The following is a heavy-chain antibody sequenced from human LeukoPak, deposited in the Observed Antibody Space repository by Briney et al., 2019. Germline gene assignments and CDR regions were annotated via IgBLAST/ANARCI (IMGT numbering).Heavy chain of an antibody. CDR3: AREFSGCDY. J-gene: IGHJ4*02. V-gene: IGHV3-53*01. Sequence: PGGSLRLSCAASGFTFSSYSMNWVRQAPGKGLEWVSVLYSGGTTYYADSVKGRFTISRDNSKNTLYLQMNSLRAEDTAVYYCAREFSGCDYWGQGTLVTVSS. CDR1: GFTFSSYS. D-gene: IGHD6-19*01. CDR2: LYSGGTT.